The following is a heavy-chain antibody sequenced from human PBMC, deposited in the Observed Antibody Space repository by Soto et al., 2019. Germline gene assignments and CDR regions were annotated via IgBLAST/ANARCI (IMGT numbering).Heavy chain of an antibody. D-gene: IGHD2-2*01. Sequence: EVQLEESGGGLVKPGGSLRLSCAASGFSFSNYGMNWVRQAPGKGLEWVSSISSSSSYISYADSVKGRFTISRDNAKNSVYLQMNSLRAEDTAVYYCARSDCTSTSCYVVWFDPWGQGSLVTVSS. V-gene: IGHV3-21*01. CDR3: ARSDCTSTSCYVVWFDP. J-gene: IGHJ5*02. CDR1: GFSFSNYG. CDR2: ISSSSSYI.